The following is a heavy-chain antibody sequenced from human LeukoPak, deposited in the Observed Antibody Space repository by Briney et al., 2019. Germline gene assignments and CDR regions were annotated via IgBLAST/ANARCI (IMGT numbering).Heavy chain of an antibody. V-gene: IGHV4-34*01. CDR1: GGSFSGYY. CDR3: ASTQIWYATILN. D-gene: IGHD2-2*01. Sequence: SETLSLTCAVYGGSFSGYYWSWIRQPPGKGLEWIGEINHSGSTNYNPSLKSRVTISVDTSKNQFSLKLSSVTAADTAVYYCASTQIWYATILNWGEGTLVTVSS. CDR2: INHSGST. J-gene: IGHJ4*02.